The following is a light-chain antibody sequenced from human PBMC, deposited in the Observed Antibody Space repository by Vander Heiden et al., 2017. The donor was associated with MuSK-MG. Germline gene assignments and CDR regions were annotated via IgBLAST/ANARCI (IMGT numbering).Light chain of an antibody. Sequence: DIVLTQSPATLSFSPRDRATLSFRASQSVSRYLVWYQQKPGQAPRLLIYDASNRANGIPARFSGSGSGTDYTLTISSLEPEDFAVYYCQQRSNWTLLTFGGGTKVEI. CDR3: QQRSNWTLLT. CDR1: QSVSRY. V-gene: IGKV3-11*01. CDR2: DAS. J-gene: IGKJ4*01.